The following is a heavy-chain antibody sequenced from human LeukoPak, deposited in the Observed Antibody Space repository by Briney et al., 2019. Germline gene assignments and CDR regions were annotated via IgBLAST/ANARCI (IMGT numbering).Heavy chain of an antibody. V-gene: IGHV3-20*04. J-gene: IGHJ4*02. CDR1: GFTFDDYG. D-gene: IGHD5-18*01. CDR2: INWNGGST. Sequence: GGSLRLSCAASGFTFDDYGMSWVRQAPGKGLEWVSGINWNGGSTGYADSVKGRFTISRDNAKNSLYLQMNSLRAEDTALYYCAREVDTAMAEYYFDYWGQGTLVTVSS. CDR3: AREVDTAMAEYYFDY.